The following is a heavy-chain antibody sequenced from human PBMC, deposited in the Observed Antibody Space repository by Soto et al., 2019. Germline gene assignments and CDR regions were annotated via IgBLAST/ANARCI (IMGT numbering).Heavy chain of an antibody. J-gene: IGHJ4*02. D-gene: IGHD1-26*01. CDR1: GFTFSSYG. CDR3: ARDVDGSLGY. V-gene: IGHV3-30*03. Sequence: QVQLVESGGGVVQPGRSLRLSCAASGFTFSSYGMHWVRQAPGKGLEWVAVISYDGSNKYYADSVKGRFTISRDNSKNTLYLQMNSLRAEDTAVYYCARDVDGSLGYWGQGTLVTVSS. CDR2: ISYDGSNK.